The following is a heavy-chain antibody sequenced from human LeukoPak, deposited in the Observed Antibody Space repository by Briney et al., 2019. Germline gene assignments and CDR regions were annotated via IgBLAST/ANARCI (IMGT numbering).Heavy chain of an antibody. Sequence: GGSLRLSCAASGFTFSNAWMSWVRQAPGKGLEWVGRIKSKTDGGTTDYAAPVKGRFTISRDDSKNTLYLQMNSLKTENTAVYYCTTDPVIALWRGYVPFDYWGQGTLVTVSS. J-gene: IGHJ4*02. D-gene: IGHD2/OR15-2a*01. CDR2: IKSKTDGGTT. V-gene: IGHV3-15*01. CDR1: GFTFSNAW. CDR3: TTDPVIALWRGYVPFDY.